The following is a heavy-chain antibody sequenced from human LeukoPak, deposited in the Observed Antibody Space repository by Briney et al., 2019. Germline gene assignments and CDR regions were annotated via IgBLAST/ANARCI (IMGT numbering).Heavy chain of an antibody. Sequence: ASVKVSCKASAYTFTSYGISWVRQAPGQGLEWMGWISAYNGNTNYAQKLQGRVTMTTDTSTSTAYMELSSLRSEDTAVYYCASGRFSSCQDAFDIWGQGTMVTVSS. CDR2: ISAYNGNT. J-gene: IGHJ3*02. V-gene: IGHV1-18*01. D-gene: IGHD2-2*01. CDR3: ASGRFSSCQDAFDI. CDR1: AYTFTSYG.